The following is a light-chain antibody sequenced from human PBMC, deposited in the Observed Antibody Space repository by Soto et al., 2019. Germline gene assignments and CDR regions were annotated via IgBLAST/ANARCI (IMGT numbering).Light chain of an antibody. CDR3: AAWDDSLNDYV. CDR1: SSNIGSKT. J-gene: IGLJ1*01. V-gene: IGLV1-44*01. CDR2: SNN. Sequence: QSALTQPPSASATPGQRVTISCSGSSSNIGSKTVNWYQQLPGTAPKLLIYSNNQRPSGVPDRLSGSKSGTSASLAISGLQSEDEADYYCAAWDDSLNDYVFGTGTKLTVL.